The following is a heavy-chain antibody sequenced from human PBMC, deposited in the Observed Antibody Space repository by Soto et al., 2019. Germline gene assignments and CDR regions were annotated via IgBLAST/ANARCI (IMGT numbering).Heavy chain of an antibody. V-gene: IGHV3-30-3*01. Sequence: GGSLRLSCAASGFTFSSYAMHWVRQAPGKGLEWVAVISYDGSNKYYADSVKGRFTISRDNSKNTLYLQMNSLRAEDTAVYYCARDRTMVRGTFDYWGQGTLVTVSS. CDR1: GFTFSSYA. CDR3: ARDRTMVRGTFDY. J-gene: IGHJ4*02. CDR2: ISYDGSNK. D-gene: IGHD3-10*01.